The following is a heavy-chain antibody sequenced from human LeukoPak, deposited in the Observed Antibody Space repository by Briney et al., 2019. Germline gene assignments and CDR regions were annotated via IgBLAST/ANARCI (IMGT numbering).Heavy chain of an antibody. D-gene: IGHD2-2*01. J-gene: IGHJ4*02. CDR2: ISHDGRTK. CDR1: GFNFDNFA. Sequence: PGKSLTLSCVVSGFNFDNFAMHWVRQPLGKGLEWVAVISHDGRTKYYADSMKGRITISRDNSENTLYLQMSGLRAEDTAVYYCAKGSRDAGYYFDYWGQGTLVTVSS. CDR3: AKGSRDAGYYFDY. V-gene: IGHV3-30*04.